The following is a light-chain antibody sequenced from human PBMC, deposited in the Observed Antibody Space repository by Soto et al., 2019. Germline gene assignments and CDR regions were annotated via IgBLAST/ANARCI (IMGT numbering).Light chain of an antibody. V-gene: IGKV1-5*03. Sequence: DIQMTQSPSTLSASVGDRVTITCRASQSISSWLAWYQQKPGKAPKLLIYKAFSLESGVPSSFSRSGYGTEFTLTISSLQPDDFATYYGQQYNSYLYTFRQRTKLEIK. J-gene: IGKJ2*01. CDR1: QSISSW. CDR3: QQYNSYLYT. CDR2: KAF.